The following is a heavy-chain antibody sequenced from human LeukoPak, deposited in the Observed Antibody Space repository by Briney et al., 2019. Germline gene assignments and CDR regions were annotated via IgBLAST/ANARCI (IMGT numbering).Heavy chain of an antibody. V-gene: IGHV3-23*01. D-gene: IGHD4-17*01. CDR3: AKERSAVTTGLFDS. Sequence: PGGSLRLSGAASGFTFSTYAMSWVRQAPGKGLEWVSAISTSGDNTYYADSVKGRFTISRDNSKNTLYLQINSLRVEDTAIYYCAKERSAVTTGLFDSWGQGTLVTVSS. CDR2: ISTSGDNT. J-gene: IGHJ4*02. CDR1: GFTFSTYA.